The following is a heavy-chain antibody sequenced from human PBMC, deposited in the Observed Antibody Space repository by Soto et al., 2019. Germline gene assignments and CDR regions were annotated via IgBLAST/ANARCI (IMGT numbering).Heavy chain of an antibody. CDR1: GFTFGDHA. J-gene: IGHJ6*03. CDR3: TKSKPSYYYYMDV. Sequence: GGSLRLSCTGSGFTFGDHAMSWFRQAPGKGLEWVAFIRSTPNGGTTEYAASVKGRFIISKDYTKSIAYLQINSLKTEDTAVYYCTKSKPSYYYYMDVWGKGTTVTVSS. CDR2: IRSTPNGGTT. V-gene: IGHV3-49*03.